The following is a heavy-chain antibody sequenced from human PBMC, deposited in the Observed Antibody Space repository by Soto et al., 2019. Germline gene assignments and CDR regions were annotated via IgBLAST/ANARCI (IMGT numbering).Heavy chain of an antibody. V-gene: IGHV3-23*01. Sequence: GGSLRLSCAASGFTFSSYAMSWVRQAPGKGLEWVSAISGSGGSTYYADSVKGRFTISRDNSKNTLYLQMNSLRAEDTAVYYCXRAITIHHNYYYYGMDVWGQGTTVTVSS. CDR3: XRAITIHHNYYYYGMDV. J-gene: IGHJ6*02. CDR1: GFTFSSYA. CDR2: ISGSGGST. D-gene: IGHD3-3*01.